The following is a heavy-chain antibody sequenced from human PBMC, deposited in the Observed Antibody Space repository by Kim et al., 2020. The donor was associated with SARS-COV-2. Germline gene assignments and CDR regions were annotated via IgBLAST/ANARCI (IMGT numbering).Heavy chain of an antibody. CDR1: GYTFTGYY. CDR2: INPNSGGT. CDR3: AREGHLPDAFDI. V-gene: IGHV1-2*02. J-gene: IGHJ3*02. Sequence: ASVKVSCKASGYTFTGYYMHWVRQAPGQGLEWMGWINPNSGGTNCAQKFQGRVTMTRDTSISTAYMELSRLRSDDTAVYYCAREGHLPDAFDIWGQGTMVTVSS.